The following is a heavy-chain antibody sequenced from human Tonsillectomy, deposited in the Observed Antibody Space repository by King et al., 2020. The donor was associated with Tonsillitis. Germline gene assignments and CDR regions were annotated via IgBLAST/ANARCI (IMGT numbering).Heavy chain of an antibody. J-gene: IGHJ5*02. Sequence: QLQESGPGLVKPSQTLSLTCNVSGGSISSGSYYWSWIRQPAGKGLEWFGRIYTSGSTNYNPSLKSRVTMSVATSKNQFSLKLSSVTAADTAVYYCARETSYDFWSGYPNWFDPWGQGTLVTGSS. CDR1: GGSISSGSYY. CDR2: IYTSGST. V-gene: IGHV4-61*02. D-gene: IGHD3-3*01. CDR3: ARETSYDFWSGYPNWFDP.